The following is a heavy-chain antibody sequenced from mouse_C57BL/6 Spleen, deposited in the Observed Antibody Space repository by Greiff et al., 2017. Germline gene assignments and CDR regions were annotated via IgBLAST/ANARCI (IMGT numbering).Heavy chain of an antibody. V-gene: IGHV1-69*01. CDR3: ARFDTTDDY. J-gene: IGHJ2*01. CDR2: IDPSDSYT. D-gene: IGHD1-1*01. Sequence: QVQLQQPGAELVMPGASVKLSCKASGCTFTSYWMHWVKQRPGQGLEWIGEIDPSDSYTNYNQKFKGKSTLTVDKSSSTAYMQLSSLTSEDSAVYYCARFDTTDDYWGQGTTLTVSS. CDR1: GCTFTSYW.